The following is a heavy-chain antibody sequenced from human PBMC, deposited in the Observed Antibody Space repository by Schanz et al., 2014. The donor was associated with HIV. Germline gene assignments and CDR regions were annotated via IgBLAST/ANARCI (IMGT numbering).Heavy chain of an antibody. D-gene: IGHD3-3*01. CDR2: ISYDGSNK. CDR1: GFTFSTKG. Sequence: QVQLVESGGGVVQPGRSLRLSCAASGFTFSTKGMHWVRQAPGKGLEWVAVISYDGSNKCYADSVKGRFTISRDNSKNTLYLQMNSLRTEDTAVYYCAKDQGYDFWSGYYNYYNMDVWGQGTTVTVSS. J-gene: IGHJ6*02. CDR3: AKDQGYDFWSGYYNYYNMDV. V-gene: IGHV3-30*18.